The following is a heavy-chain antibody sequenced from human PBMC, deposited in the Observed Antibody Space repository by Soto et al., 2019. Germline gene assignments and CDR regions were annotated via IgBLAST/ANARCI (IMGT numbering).Heavy chain of an antibody. CDR3: ARERKGRAARYYYYMDV. J-gene: IGHJ6*03. CDR2: INHSGST. Sequence: SETLSLTCAVYGGSFSGYYWSWIRQPPGKGLEWIGEINHSGSTNYNPSLKSRVTISVATSKNQFSLKLSSVTAADTAVYYCARERKGRAARYYYYMDVWGKGTTVTVSS. D-gene: IGHD6-6*01. CDR1: GGSFSGYY. V-gene: IGHV4-34*01.